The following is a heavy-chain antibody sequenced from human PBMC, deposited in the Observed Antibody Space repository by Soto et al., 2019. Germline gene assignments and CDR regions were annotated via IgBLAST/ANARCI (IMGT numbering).Heavy chain of an antibody. CDR3: ARIDIVATTSRGPYYYYGMDV. CDR2: INNCNYHM. Sequence: GGSLRLSCAASGFTFSRYGMEWVRQAPGQGLKCVSLINNCNYHMIYVDSLKGRITISRDHAKRSLSLQLNSLRAEDTAVYYCARIDIVATTSRGPYYYYGMDVWGQGTTVTVSS. D-gene: IGHD5-12*01. CDR1: GFTFSRYG. J-gene: IGHJ6*02. V-gene: IGHV3-21*01.